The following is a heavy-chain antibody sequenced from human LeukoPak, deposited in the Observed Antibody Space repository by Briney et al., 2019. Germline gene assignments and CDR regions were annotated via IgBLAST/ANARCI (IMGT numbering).Heavy chain of an antibody. Sequence: HPSETLSLTCAVYGGSFSGYYWTWIRQPPGKGLEWIGYIYYSGSTNYNPSLKSRVTISVDTSKNQFSLKLSSVTAADTAVYYCARVGDRFDGAFDIWGQGTMVTVSS. D-gene: IGHD3-10*01. CDR2: IYYSGST. CDR1: GGSFSGYY. CDR3: ARVGDRFDGAFDI. J-gene: IGHJ3*02. V-gene: IGHV4-59*01.